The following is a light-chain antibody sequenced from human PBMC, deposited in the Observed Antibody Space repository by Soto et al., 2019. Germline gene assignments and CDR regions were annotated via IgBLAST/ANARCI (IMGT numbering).Light chain of an antibody. J-gene: IGKJ1*01. Sequence: EIVLTQSPGTLSLSPGERATLSCRASQSVSNNYLAWYQQKPGQAPTLLIYGASNRATGIPDRFSGSGSGTDFTLTISRLEPEEFAVYYCQQYGSSGTFGQETKVEIK. CDR3: QQYGSSGT. V-gene: IGKV3-20*01. CDR1: QSVSNNY. CDR2: GAS.